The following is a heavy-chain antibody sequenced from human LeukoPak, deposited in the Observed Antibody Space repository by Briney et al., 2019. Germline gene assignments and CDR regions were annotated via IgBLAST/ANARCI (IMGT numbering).Heavy chain of an antibody. D-gene: IGHD3-3*01. CDR2: IRYDGSNK. CDR1: GFTFSSYG. CDR3: AKDIVLRFLEWPWYFDL. Sequence: QPGGSLRLSCAVSGFTFSSYGMHWVRQAPGKGLEWVAFIRYDGSNKYYADSVKGRFTISRDNSKNTLYLQMNSLRAEDTAVYYCAKDIVLRFLEWPWYFDLWGRGTLVTVSS. V-gene: IGHV3-30*02. J-gene: IGHJ2*01.